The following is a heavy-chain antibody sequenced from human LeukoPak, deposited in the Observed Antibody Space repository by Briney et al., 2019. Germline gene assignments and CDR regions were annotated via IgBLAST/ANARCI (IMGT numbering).Heavy chain of an antibody. Sequence: LAGGSLRLSCAASGFTYSSYAMHWVRQAPGKGLEYVSAISSNGGSTYYANSVKGRFTISRDNSKNTLYLQMGSLRAEDMAVYYCARVSPYLPDVWGKGTTVTVSS. CDR2: ISSNGGST. V-gene: IGHV3-64*01. J-gene: IGHJ6*04. CDR3: ARVSPYLPDV. D-gene: IGHD2/OR15-2a*01. CDR1: GFTYSSYA.